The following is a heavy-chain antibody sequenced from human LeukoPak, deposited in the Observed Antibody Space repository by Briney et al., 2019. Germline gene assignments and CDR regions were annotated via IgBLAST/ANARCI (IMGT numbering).Heavy chain of an antibody. Sequence: VASVKVSCKASGGTFSSYAISWVRQAPGQGLEWMGGIIPIFGTANYAQKFQGRVTITADESTSTAYMELSSLRSEDTAVYYCARSPGPMVRGVNYYYYMDVWGKGTTVTISS. J-gene: IGHJ6*03. CDR2: IIPIFGTA. D-gene: IGHD3-10*01. CDR1: GGTFSSYA. CDR3: ARSPGPMVRGVNYYYYMDV. V-gene: IGHV1-69*13.